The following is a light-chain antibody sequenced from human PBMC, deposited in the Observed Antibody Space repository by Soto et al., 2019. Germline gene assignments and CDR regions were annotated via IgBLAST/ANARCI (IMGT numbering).Light chain of an antibody. J-gene: IGLJ7*01. CDR1: SSDVGGYNY. CDR2: DVS. V-gene: IGLV2-11*01. CDR3: CSYAGSYTL. Sequence: QSALTQPRSVSGSPGQSVTISCTGTSSDVGGYNYVSWYQQHPGKAPKLMIYDVSKRPSGVPDRFSGSKSGNTASLTISGLRAEDEADYYCCSYAGSYTLFGGGTQLTVL.